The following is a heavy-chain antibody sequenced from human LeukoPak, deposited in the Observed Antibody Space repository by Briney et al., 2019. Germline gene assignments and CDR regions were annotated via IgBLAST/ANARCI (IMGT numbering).Heavy chain of an antibody. CDR2: IYYSGST. Sequence: PSETLSLTCTVSGGSISDYYWSWIRQPPGKGLEWIGYIYYSGSTNYNPSPKSRVTISVDTSENQFSLKLTSVTAADTAVYYCAKYVSTGWFDPWGQGPLVTVSS. D-gene: IGHD3-16*01. CDR3: AKYVSTGWFDP. V-gene: IGHV4-59*08. CDR1: GGSISDYY. J-gene: IGHJ5*02.